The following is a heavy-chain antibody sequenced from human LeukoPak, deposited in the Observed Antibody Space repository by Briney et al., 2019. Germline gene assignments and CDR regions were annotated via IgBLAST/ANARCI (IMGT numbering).Heavy chain of an antibody. CDR3: AKDMCSSTGCHEFGY. J-gene: IGHJ4*02. CDR2: IKQDGSEK. D-gene: IGHD2-2*01. Sequence: GGSLRLSCAVSGFTFSSDWMIWVRQAPGKGLEWVANIKQDGSEKYYVDSVKGRFTISRDNAKNSLYLQMNSLRAEDTALYYCAKDMCSSTGCHEFGYWGQGTLVTVSS. V-gene: IGHV3-7*03. CDR1: GFTFSSDW.